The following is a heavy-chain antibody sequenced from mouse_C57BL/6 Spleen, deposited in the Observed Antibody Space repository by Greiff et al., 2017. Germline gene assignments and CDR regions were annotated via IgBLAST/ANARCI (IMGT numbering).Heavy chain of an antibody. CDR2: IYPRSGNT. Sequence: QVQLQQPGAELARPGASVKLSCKASGYTFTSYGISWVKQRTGQGLEWIGEIYPRSGNTYYNEKFKGKAPLTADTSSSTAYMELRSLTSEYSAVYFCARWGGSGPPFDYWGQGTTLTVSS. D-gene: IGHD3-2*02. CDR1: GYTFTSYG. CDR3: ARWGGSGPPFDY. J-gene: IGHJ2*01. V-gene: IGHV1-81*01.